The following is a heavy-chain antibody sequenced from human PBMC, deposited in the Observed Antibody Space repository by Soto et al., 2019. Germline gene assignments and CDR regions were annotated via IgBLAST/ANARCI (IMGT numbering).Heavy chain of an antibody. D-gene: IGHD6-6*01. CDR3: ARNPIAARPSYYYGMDV. Sequence: SGPTLVNPTQTLTLTCTFSGFSLSTSGVGVGWIRQPPGKALEWLALIYWNDDKRYSPSLKSRLTITKDTSKNQVVLTMTNMDPVDTATYYCARNPIAARPSYYYGMDVWGQGTTVTVSS. CDR2: IYWNDDK. V-gene: IGHV2-5*01. J-gene: IGHJ6*02. CDR1: GFSLSTSGVG.